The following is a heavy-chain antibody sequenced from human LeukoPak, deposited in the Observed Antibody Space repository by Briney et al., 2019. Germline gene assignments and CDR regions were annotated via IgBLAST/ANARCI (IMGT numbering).Heavy chain of an antibody. CDR2: ISGSGGST. D-gene: IGHD7-27*01. CDR3: AKVGNPAHKIGSLGASDY. V-gene: IGHV3-23*01. Sequence: GGSLRLSCAASGFTFSSYAMSWVRQAPGKGLEWVSAISGSGGSTYYADSVKGRFPISRDNSKNTLYLQMNSLRAEDTAVYYCAKVGNPAHKIGSLGASDYWGQGTLVTVSS. J-gene: IGHJ4*02. CDR1: GFTFSSYA.